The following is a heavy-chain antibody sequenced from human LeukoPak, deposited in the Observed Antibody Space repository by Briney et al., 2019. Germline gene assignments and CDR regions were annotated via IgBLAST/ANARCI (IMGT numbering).Heavy chain of an antibody. CDR3: ARGVSVYYDSSGYYYFDY. J-gene: IGHJ4*02. V-gene: IGHV4-31*03. Sequence: SQTLSLTCTVSGDSISSDAFYWSWVRQHPGKGLEWIGYIYYSGSTSYNPYLKSRPTISVDTSKNQFSLKLRSVTAADTAVYYCARGVSVYYDSSGYYYFDYWGQGTLVTVSS. CDR1: GDSISSDAFY. CDR2: IYYSGST. D-gene: IGHD3-22*01.